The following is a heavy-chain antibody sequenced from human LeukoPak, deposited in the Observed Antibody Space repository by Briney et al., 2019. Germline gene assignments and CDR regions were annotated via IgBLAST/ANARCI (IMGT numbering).Heavy chain of an antibody. CDR2: TYFRSKWYH. D-gene: IGHD6-13*01. J-gene: IGHJ4*02. CDR3: ARSISATGNNFDY. V-gene: IGHV6-1*01. Sequence: SQTLSLTCAISGDSVSSHTPAWNWIRQSPSRGLEWLGRTYFRSKWYHDYTMSVKSRITINPDTSKNQYSLQLNSVTPEDTAVYYCARSISATGNNFDYWGQGTLVTVSS. CDR1: GDSVSSHTPA.